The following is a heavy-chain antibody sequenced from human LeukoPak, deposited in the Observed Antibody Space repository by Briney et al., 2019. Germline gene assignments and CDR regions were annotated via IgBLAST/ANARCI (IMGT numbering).Heavy chain of an antibody. D-gene: IGHD3-22*01. CDR2: IYYSGST. J-gene: IGHJ4*02. Sequence: PSQTLSLTCTVSGGSISSSSYYWGWIRQPPGKGLEWIGSIYYSGSTYYNPSLKSRVTISVDTSKNQFSLKLSSVTAADTAAYYCARGNGYYDSSGSDYWGQGTLVTVSS. V-gene: IGHV4-39*07. CDR3: ARGNGYYDSSGSDY. CDR1: GGSISSSSYY.